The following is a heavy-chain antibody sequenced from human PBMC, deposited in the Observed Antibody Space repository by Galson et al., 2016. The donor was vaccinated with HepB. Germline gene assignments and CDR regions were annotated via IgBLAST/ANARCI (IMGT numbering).Heavy chain of an antibody. J-gene: IGHJ4*02. CDR3: ARGGDSSGWYEVIF. CDR2: IIPIYGTT. Sequence: SVKVSCKASGGTFGNYAISWVRQAPGQGLEWMGGIIPIYGTTNYAQKFQGRVTITADESTSTAHMDLSSLRFEDTALYYCARGGDSSGWYEVIFWGQGTLVTVSS. CDR1: GGTFGNYA. V-gene: IGHV1-69*13. D-gene: IGHD6-19*01.